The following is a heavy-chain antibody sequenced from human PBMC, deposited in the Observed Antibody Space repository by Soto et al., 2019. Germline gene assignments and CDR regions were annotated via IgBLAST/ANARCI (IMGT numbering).Heavy chain of an antibody. D-gene: IGHD2-15*01. Sequence: QVHLVQSGAEVKKPGASVKVSCKASGYTFTTYGISWVRQAPGQGLEWMGWISTYNGNTNYEQKRQGRVTMTTDTLTSTAYMEQRSLRSDDTAVYYCARRGAYCSGGTCYHFDYWGQGTLVTVSS. CDR2: ISTYNGNT. J-gene: IGHJ4*02. CDR3: ARRGAYCSGGTCYHFDY. CDR1: GYTFTTYG. V-gene: IGHV1-18*04.